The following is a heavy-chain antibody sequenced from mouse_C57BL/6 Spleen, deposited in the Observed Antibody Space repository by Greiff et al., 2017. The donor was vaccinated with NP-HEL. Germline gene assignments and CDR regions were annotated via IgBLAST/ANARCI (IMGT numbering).Heavy chain of an antibody. Sequence: QVQLQQPGAELVRPGSSVKLSCKASGYTFTSYWMDWVKQRPGQGLEWIGNIYPSDSETHYNQKFKDKATLTVDKSSSTAYMQLSSLTSEDSAVYYCARNYYGSSYVVYFDYWGQGTTLTVSS. CDR2: IYPSDSET. V-gene: IGHV1-61*01. CDR1: GYTFTSYW. CDR3: ARNYYGSSYVVYFDY. J-gene: IGHJ2*01. D-gene: IGHD1-1*01.